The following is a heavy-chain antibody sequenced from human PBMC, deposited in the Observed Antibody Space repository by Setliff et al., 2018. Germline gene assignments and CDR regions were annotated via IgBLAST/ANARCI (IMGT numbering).Heavy chain of an antibody. CDR3: AKYPSKLPELGIYGRFDY. V-gene: IGHV4-39*07. CDR2: IYYTGIT. Sequence: SETLSLTCNVSGGSISSYSYYWGWIRQPPGKGLERIGNIYYTGITYYNPSLKSRVTISVDTSKNQFSLKLTSVTAADTAVYYCAKYPSKLPELGIYGRFDYWGQGTPVTVSS. J-gene: IGHJ4*02. D-gene: IGHD7-27*01. CDR1: GGSISSYSYY.